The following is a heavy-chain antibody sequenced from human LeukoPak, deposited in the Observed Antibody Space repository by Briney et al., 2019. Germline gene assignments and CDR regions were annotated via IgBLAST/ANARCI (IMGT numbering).Heavy chain of an antibody. CDR3: ARAYSSSWYWNWFDP. Sequence: GSLRLSCEASGFSFSSYNMDWVRQTPGKGLEWIGNIYPTGSTYYNPSLKSRVTISVDTSKNQFSLKVSSVSAADTAVYYCARAYSSSWYWNWFDPWGQGTLVTVSS. J-gene: IGHJ5*02. CDR1: GFSFSSYN. V-gene: IGHV4-38-2*01. CDR2: IYPTGST. D-gene: IGHD6-13*01.